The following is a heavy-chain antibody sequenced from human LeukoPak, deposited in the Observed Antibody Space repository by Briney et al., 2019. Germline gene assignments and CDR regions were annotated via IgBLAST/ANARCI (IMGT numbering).Heavy chain of an antibody. Sequence: GGSLRLSCAVSGFTFSNYAMSWVRQAPGKGLEWVSAISGSGGSTYSADSVKGRFTISRDNSKNTLYLQMNSLRAEDTAVYYCAKGAPSSGSPFDYWGQGTLVTVSS. D-gene: IGHD6-19*01. CDR1: GFTFSNYA. J-gene: IGHJ4*02. CDR3: AKGAPSSGSPFDY. CDR2: ISGSGGST. V-gene: IGHV3-23*01.